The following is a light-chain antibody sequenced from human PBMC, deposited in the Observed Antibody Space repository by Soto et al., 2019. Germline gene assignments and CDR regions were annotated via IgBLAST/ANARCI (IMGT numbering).Light chain of an antibody. Sequence: QSALTQPPSASGSPGQSVAISCTGTSSDVGGYNYVSWYQQHPGKAPKLMIYEVNKPPSGVPDPFSGSKSGNTASLTVSGLQAEDEDDYYCSSYAGSSNVFGTGTKLTVL. CDR1: SSDVGGYNY. J-gene: IGLJ1*01. CDR3: SSYAGSSNV. CDR2: EVN. V-gene: IGLV2-8*01.